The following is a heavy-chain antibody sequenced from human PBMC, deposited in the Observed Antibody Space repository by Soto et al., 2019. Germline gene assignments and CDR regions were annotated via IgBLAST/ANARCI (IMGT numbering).Heavy chain of an antibody. Sequence: ASVKVSCKASGYSFTTYYIHWVRQAPGHGLEWMGVINPIGGSASYAQSFQGRVTMTSDTSTSTVYLELSSLRSEDTAVYYCARGGLYFSNFEAPPYDAFAIWGQGTMVTVSS. CDR3: ARGGLYFSNFEAPPYDAFAI. D-gene: IGHD4-4*01. V-gene: IGHV1-46*01. CDR1: GYSFTTYY. J-gene: IGHJ3*02. CDR2: INPIGGSA.